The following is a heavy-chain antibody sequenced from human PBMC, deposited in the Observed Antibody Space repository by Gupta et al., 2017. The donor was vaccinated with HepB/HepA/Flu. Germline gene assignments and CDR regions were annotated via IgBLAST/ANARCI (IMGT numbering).Heavy chain of an antibody. CDR1: GFTFSSYN. J-gene: IGHJ3*02. CDR3: ARRMTGPGRAFDI. CDR2: ISSGSSPI. Sequence: EVQLVESGGGLVQPGGSLRLSCAASGFTFSSYNLNGVRQAPGKGLEWVSYISSGSSPIYYADSVKGRFTISRDNAKNSLYLQMNSLRDEDTAMYYCARRMTGPGRAFDIWGQGTMVTVSS. V-gene: IGHV3-48*02. D-gene: IGHD1-26*01.